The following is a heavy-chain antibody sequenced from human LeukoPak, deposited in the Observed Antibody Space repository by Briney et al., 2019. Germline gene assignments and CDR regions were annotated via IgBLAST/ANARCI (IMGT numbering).Heavy chain of an antibody. J-gene: IGHJ4*02. Sequence: GGSLRLSCAASGFSFSSYAMSWVRQAPGKGLEWVSRINSDGSSTSYADSVKGRFTISRDNAKNTLYLQMNSLRVEDTAVYYCARGSFTVTPSFDYWGQGTLVTVSS. V-gene: IGHV3-74*01. CDR2: INSDGSST. CDR1: GFSFSSYA. D-gene: IGHD4-17*01. CDR3: ARGSFTVTPSFDY.